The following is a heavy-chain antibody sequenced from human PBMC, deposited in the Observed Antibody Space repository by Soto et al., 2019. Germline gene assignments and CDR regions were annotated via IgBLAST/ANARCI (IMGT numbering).Heavy chain of an antibody. CDR3: ARGDFWSDRKGMDV. D-gene: IGHD3-3*01. CDR1: GYTFTGYY. Sequence: AASVKVSCKASGYTFTGYYMHWVRQAPGQGLEWMGWINPNSGGTNYAQKFQGRVTMTRDTSISTAYMELSRLRSDDTAVYYCARGDFWSDRKGMDVWGQGTTVTVSS. CDR2: INPNSGGT. J-gene: IGHJ6*02. V-gene: IGHV1-2*02.